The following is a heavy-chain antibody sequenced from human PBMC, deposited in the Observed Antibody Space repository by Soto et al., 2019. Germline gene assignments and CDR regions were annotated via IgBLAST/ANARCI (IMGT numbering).Heavy chain of an antibody. CDR2: INAGNGNT. CDR1: GYTLTSYA. V-gene: IGHV1-3*01. J-gene: IGHJ6*02. CDR3: ARDAPDYDFWSGYPYYYYYGMDV. Sequence: ASVKVSCKASGYTLTSYAMHWVRQAPGQRLEWMGWINAGNGNTKYSQKFQGRVTITRDTSASTAYMELSSLRSEDTAVYYCARDAPDYDFWSGYPYYYYYGMDVWGQGTTVTV. D-gene: IGHD3-3*01.